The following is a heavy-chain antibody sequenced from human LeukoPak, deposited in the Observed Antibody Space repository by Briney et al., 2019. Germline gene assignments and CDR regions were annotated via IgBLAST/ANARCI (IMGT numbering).Heavy chain of an antibody. CDR2: ISGSGGTT. CDR3: ARIGYSSSSLDF. Sequence: GGSLRLSCAASGFTFNNYAMNWVRQAPGKGLEWVSVISGSGGTTYYADSVKGRFTISRDNAKNSLYLQMNSLRAEDTAVYNCARIGYSSSSLDFWGRGTLVTVSS. D-gene: IGHD6-6*01. V-gene: IGHV3-23*01. CDR1: GFTFNNYA. J-gene: IGHJ4*02.